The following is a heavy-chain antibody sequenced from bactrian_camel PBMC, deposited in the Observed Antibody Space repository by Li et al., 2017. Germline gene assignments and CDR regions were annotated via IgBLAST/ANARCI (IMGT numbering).Heavy chain of an antibody. J-gene: IGHJ4*01. CDR1: GLTKTTRC. CDR3: ASAAICGLGWADHLRYLD. Sequence: VQLVESGGGSVQAGGALKLSCAASGLTKTTRCMGWFRQAPGKEREGVAVLQTTGRNTAYADSVKARFSISQDRDENTVYLQMTNLQPEDTAMYSRASAAICGLGWADHLRYLDWGQGTQVTVS. CDR2: LQTTGRNT. D-gene: IGHD3*01. V-gene: IGHV3S40*01.